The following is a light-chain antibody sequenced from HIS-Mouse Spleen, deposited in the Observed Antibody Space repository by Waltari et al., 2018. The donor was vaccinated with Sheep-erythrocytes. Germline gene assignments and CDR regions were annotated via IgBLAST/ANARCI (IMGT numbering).Light chain of an antibody. CDR3: CSYAGSSTFDVV. V-gene: IGLV2-23*03. CDR1: SSDVGSYNL. J-gene: IGLJ2*01. CDR2: EGS. Sequence: QSALTQPASVSGSPGQSITISCTGTSSDVGSYNLVSWYQQHPGKAPKLMIYEGSKRPSGVSNRVCGSKSGNTASLTISGLQAEDEADYYCCSYAGSSTFDVVFGGGTKLTVL.